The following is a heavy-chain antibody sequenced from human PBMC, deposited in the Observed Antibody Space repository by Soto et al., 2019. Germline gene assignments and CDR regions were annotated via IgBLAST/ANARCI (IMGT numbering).Heavy chain of an antibody. Sequence: QVQLVQSGAEVKKPGSSVKVSCKASGGTFSSYAINWVRQAPGQGLEWMGGIIPIFGTANYAQKFQGRVTITADESTSTAYMELSSLRSEDTAVYHCGSASVRYCSYTSCLYFDYWGQGTLVTVSS. CDR2: IIPIFGTA. D-gene: IGHD2-2*01. CDR1: GGTFSSYA. V-gene: IGHV1-69*01. J-gene: IGHJ4*02. CDR3: GSASVRYCSYTSCLYFDY.